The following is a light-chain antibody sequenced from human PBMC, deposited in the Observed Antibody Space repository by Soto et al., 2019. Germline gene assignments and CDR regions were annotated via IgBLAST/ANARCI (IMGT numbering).Light chain of an antibody. Sequence: NFMLTQPHSVSESPGKTVTISCTGSSGSIASYYVQWYQQHPGSAATTVIYENNQRPSWGADRFSGSIDSSSNAASLTISGLKTEDDADYCCQSYGSTTQVFGGGTKLTVL. V-gene: IGLV6-57*02. CDR3: QSYGSTTQV. CDR2: ENN. J-gene: IGLJ3*02. CDR1: SGSIASYY.